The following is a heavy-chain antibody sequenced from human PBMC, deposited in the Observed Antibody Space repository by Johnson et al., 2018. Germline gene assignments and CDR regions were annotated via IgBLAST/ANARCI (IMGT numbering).Heavy chain of an antibody. CDR2: IIPMFDTT. CDR3: ASDGQAFEI. CDR1: GGTFSSYA. J-gene: IGHJ3*02. V-gene: IGHV1-69*01. Sequence: VQLVESGAEVKKPGSSVKVSCKASGGTFSSYALNWVRQAPGQGLEWMGGIIPMFDTTKYAKKFQGRVTVTADESSTTAYMELSGLTSEETAIYDCASDGQAFEIWGQGTMVTVS.